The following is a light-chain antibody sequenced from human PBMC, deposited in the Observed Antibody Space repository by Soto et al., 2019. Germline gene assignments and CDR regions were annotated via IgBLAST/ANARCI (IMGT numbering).Light chain of an antibody. V-gene: IGKV3-20*01. CDR2: GAS. Sequence: VLTQSPATLSLSPGERVTLSCRSSQSVSNYLAWYQQKPGQAPRLLIYGASSRATGIPDRFSGSGSGTDFALTISRLEPEDFAVYYCQQYGSFPITFGQGTRLEI. CDR3: QQYGSFPIT. J-gene: IGKJ5*01. CDR1: QSVSNY.